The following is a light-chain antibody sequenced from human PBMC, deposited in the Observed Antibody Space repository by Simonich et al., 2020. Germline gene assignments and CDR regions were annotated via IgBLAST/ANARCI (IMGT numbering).Light chain of an antibody. CDR1: SSDVGGYNY. V-gene: IGLV2-14*01. CDR3: CSYAGSVV. J-gene: IGLJ2*01. Sequence: QSALTQPASVSGSPGQSITISCTGTSSDVGGYNYVSWYQQHPGKAPKLMIYDVSKGPAGVSNRFSGSKSGNTASLTISGLQAEDEADYYCCSYAGSVVFGGGTKLTVL. CDR2: DVS.